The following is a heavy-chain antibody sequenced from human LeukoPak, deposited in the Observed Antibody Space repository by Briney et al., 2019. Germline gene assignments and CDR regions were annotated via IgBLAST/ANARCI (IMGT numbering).Heavy chain of an antibody. Sequence: ASGRVSCKSSGFFFNAYQMHWLRQAPGQGLELMGWLDRNSGGTNIAQKFQGRVTMTRDTAMNTVYMDLTGLTSADTAIYFCARGDSWYLGLDYWGRGSLVTVSS. CDR3: ARGDSWYLGLDY. CDR1: GFFFNAYQ. V-gene: IGHV1-2*02. D-gene: IGHD6-13*01. CDR2: LDRNSGGT. J-gene: IGHJ4*02.